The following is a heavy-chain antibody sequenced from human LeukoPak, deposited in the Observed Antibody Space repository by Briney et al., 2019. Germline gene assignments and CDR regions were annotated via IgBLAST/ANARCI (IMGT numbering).Heavy chain of an antibody. CDR1: GGSISSYY. CDR3: ANHYDSSGYYGALDAFDI. CDR2: IYYSGST. Sequence: SETLSLTCTVSGGSISSYYWSWIRQPPGKGLEWIGYIYYSGSTNYNPSLKSRVTISVDTSKNQFSLKLSSVTAADTAVYYCANHYDSSGYYGALDAFDIWGQGTMVTVSS. J-gene: IGHJ3*02. V-gene: IGHV4-59*01. D-gene: IGHD3-22*01.